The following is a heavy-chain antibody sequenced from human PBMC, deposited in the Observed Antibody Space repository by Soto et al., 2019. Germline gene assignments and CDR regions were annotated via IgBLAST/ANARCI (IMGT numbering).Heavy chain of an antibody. V-gene: IGHV4-59*01. CDR3: ARGGLGLADHDILTDCYPPLRFEH. J-gene: IGHJ4*01. CDR2: IYYSGDT. D-gene: IGHD3-9*01. CDR1: GGSIISYY. Sequence: SETLSLTCTVSGGSIISYYWSWILQPPWKGLEWIGYIYYSGDTNYNSSLKSRVTISVDTSKNQFSLKLSSVTAADTAVYYCARGGLGLADHDILTDCYPPLRFEHWGPGTPVTVSS.